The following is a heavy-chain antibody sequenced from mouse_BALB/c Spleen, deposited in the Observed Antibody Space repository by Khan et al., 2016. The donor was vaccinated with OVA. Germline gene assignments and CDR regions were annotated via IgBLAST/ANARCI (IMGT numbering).Heavy chain of an antibody. D-gene: IGHD2-10*02. CDR3: ASGLRYGNFDY. V-gene: IGHV9-2-1*01. J-gene: IGHJ2*01. CDR1: GYTFTDYS. CDR2: INTETGDP. Sequence: QIQLVQSGPELMKPGETVKISCKASGYTFTDYSMHWVKQAPGQGLKWMGWINTETGDPTYADDFKGRSAFSLETSASTAYLQISSLTSEDTATDYFASGLRYGNFDYWGQGTTLTVSS.